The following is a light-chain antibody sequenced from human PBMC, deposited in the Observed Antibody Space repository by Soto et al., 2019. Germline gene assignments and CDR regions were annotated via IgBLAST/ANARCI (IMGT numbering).Light chain of an antibody. CDR2: DVN. CDR3: VSFAGGTYV. J-gene: IGLJ1*01. V-gene: IGLV2-8*01. CDR1: SSDVGAYIF. Sequence: QSVPTQPPSASGPPGQSVTISCTGTSSDVGAYIFVSWYQQHPGKAPKLMVYDVNRRPPGVPDRFFGSKSGNTASLTVSGLQAEDEADYYCVSFAGGTYVFGTGTKVTVL.